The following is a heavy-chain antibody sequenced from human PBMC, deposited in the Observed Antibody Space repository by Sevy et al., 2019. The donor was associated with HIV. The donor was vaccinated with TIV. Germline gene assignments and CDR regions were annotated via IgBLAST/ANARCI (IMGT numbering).Heavy chain of an antibody. CDR1: GGSISSSSYY. J-gene: IGHJ6*03. Sequence: SETLSLTCTVSGGSISSSSYYWGWIRQSPGKGLEGIGSIYYSGSTYYNPSRKSRVTISVDTSKNQFSLKLSSVTAADTAGYYCARLERGANYYYYMDVWGKGTTVTVS. CDR2: IYYSGST. V-gene: IGHV4-39*01. CDR3: ARLERGANYYYYMDV.